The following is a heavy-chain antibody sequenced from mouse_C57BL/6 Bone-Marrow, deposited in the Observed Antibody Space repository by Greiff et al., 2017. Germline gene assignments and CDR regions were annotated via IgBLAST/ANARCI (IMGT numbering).Heavy chain of an antibody. CDR2: IYPRSGNT. CDR3: ARDWWFAY. CDR1: GYTFTSYG. D-gene: IGHD4-1*01. Sequence: LVESGAELARPGASVKLSCKASGYTFTSYGISWVKQRTGQGLEWIGEIYPRSGNTYYNEKFKGKATLTADKSSSTAYMELRSLTSEDAAVYFCARDWWFAYWGQGTLVTVSA. J-gene: IGHJ3*01. V-gene: IGHV1-81*01.